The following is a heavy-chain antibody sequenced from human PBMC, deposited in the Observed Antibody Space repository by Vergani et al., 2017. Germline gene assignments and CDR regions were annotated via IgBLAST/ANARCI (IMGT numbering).Heavy chain of an antibody. Sequence: QMQLQESGPGLVTPSETLSLSCTVSGDSISTSSYAWGWIRQPPGKTLEWIGTVFYGGRTSYNPSLKSRVTLSLDTSKKQISLHLTSVTAADTAVYYCARHISVVRPSSMTACDYWGQGTLVTVSS. CDR3: ARHISVVRPSSMTACDY. J-gene: IGHJ4*02. D-gene: IGHD2-21*01. V-gene: IGHV4-39*01. CDR2: VFYGGRT. CDR1: GDSISTSSYA.